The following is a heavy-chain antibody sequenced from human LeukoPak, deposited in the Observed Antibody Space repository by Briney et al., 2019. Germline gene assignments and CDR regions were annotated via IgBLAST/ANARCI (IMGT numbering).Heavy chain of an antibody. CDR2: IKSKTDGGTT. D-gene: IGHD6-13*01. V-gene: IGHV3-15*01. Sequence: GGSLRLSCAASGFTFRNYVMTWVRQAPGKGLEWVGRIKSKTDGGTTDYAAPVKGRFTISRDDSKNTLYLQMNSLKTEDTAVYYCTTDLGYSSSDFDYWGQGTLVTVSS. J-gene: IGHJ4*02. CDR3: TTDLGYSSSDFDY. CDR1: GFTFRNYV.